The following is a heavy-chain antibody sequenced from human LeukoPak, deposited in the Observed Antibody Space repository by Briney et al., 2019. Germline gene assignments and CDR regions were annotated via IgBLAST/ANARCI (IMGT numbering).Heavy chain of an antibody. J-gene: IGHJ4*02. CDR3: ARVSVSGTYDY. CDR2: IYSSGST. D-gene: IGHD1-26*01. Sequence: PSETLSLTCTVSGGSVNSFYWTWIWQPGGKGLEWIGRIYSSGSTNYNPSLKNRVTMSVDTSKNQFSLKLTSVTAADTAVYYCARVSVSGTYDYWGQGTLVTVSS. CDR1: GGSVNSFY. V-gene: IGHV4-4*07.